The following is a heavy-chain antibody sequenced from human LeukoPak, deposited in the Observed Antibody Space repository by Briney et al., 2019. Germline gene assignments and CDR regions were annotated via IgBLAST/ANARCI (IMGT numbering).Heavy chain of an antibody. Sequence: ASVNVSCKASGYTFTSYDFNWVRQATGQRPEWMGWMSPNSGDTGYAQKFQDRVTMTRNTSISTAYMELSSLGSDDTAVYYCARGPPNWGYDYWGPGTLVTVSS. CDR3: ARGPPNWGYDY. CDR1: GYTFTSYD. V-gene: IGHV1-8*01. CDR2: MSPNSGDT. D-gene: IGHD7-27*01. J-gene: IGHJ4*02.